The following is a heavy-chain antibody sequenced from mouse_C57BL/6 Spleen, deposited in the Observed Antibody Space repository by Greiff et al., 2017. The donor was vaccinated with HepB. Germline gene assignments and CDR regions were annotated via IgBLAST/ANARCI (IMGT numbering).Heavy chain of an antibody. CDR1: GYAFSSYW. CDR2: IYPGDGDT. CDR3: AREAYDYDERYFDV. Sequence: VQLQQSGAELVKPGASVKISCKASGYAFSSYWMNWVKQRPGKGLEWIGQIYPGDGDTNYNGKFKGKATLTADKSSSTAYMQLSSLTSEDSAVYFCAREAYDYDERYFDVWGTGTTVTVSS. J-gene: IGHJ1*03. D-gene: IGHD2-4*01. V-gene: IGHV1-80*01.